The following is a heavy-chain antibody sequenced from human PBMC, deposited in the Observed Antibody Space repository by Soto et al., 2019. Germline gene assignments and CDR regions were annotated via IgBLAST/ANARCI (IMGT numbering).Heavy chain of an antibody. D-gene: IGHD2-15*01. CDR1: GFTFSSYA. CDR2: VSIGGST. V-gene: IGHV3-23*01. J-gene: IGHJ4*02. CDR3: AKRRGAGGHFDY. Sequence: DVQLLESGGGLVQPEGSLRLSCAASGFTFSSYAMGWVRQGPGKGLEWVAVVSIGGSTHYADSVRGLFTISRDNSKNTLSLQMKSLTAEDTAVYFCAKRRGAGGHFDYWGQGALVTVSS.